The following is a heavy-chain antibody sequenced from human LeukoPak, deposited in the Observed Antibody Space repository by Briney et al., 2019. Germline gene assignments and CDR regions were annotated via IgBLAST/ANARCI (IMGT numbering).Heavy chain of an antibody. Sequence: GGSLRLSCAASGFTFSSYSMNWVRQAPGKGLEWASSISSSSSYIYYADSVKGRFTISRDNAKNSLYLQMNSLRAEDTAVYYCARADYGSGSYYNVCYDYWGQGTLVTVSS. V-gene: IGHV3-21*01. CDR1: GFTFSSYS. CDR2: ISSSSSYI. CDR3: ARADYGSGSYYNVCYDY. J-gene: IGHJ4*02. D-gene: IGHD3-10*01.